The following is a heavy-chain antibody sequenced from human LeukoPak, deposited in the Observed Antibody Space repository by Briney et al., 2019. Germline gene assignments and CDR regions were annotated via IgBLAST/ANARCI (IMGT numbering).Heavy chain of an antibody. CDR2: IAGTGGST. V-gene: IGHV3-23*01. J-gene: IGHJ4*02. CDR1: GFTFNKYA. CDR3: ARVTAVAGTSVGVDA. Sequence: GGSLRLSCAASGFTFNKYAMNWVRQPPGKGLEWVSSIAGTGGSTYYADSVKGRFTLSRDNSENTLYLQMNSLRAEDTAVYYCARVTAVAGTSVGVDAWGQGILVTVS. D-gene: IGHD6-19*01.